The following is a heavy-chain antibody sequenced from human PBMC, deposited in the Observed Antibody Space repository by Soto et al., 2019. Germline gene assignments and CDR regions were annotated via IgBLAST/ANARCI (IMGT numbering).Heavy chain of an antibody. V-gene: IGHV5-51*01. Sequence: GESLKISCKGSGYSFTSYWIGWVRQMPGKGLEWMGIIYPGDSDTRYSPSLQGQVTISADKSISTAYLQWSSLKASDTAMYYCARSTPENYGSGSYLHYYYYGMDVWGQGTTVTVSS. CDR2: IYPGDSDT. J-gene: IGHJ6*02. CDR1: GYSFTSYW. CDR3: ARSTPENYGSGSYLHYYYYGMDV. D-gene: IGHD3-10*01.